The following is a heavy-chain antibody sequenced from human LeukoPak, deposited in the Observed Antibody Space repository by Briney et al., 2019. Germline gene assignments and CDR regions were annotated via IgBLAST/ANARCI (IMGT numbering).Heavy chain of an antibody. CDR2: ISWNSGSI. CDR1: GFTFDDYA. CDR3: AQDWGDY. D-gene: IGHD3-16*01. Sequence: GGSLRLSCAASGFTFDDYAMHWVRQAPGKGLEWVSGISWNSGSIGYAHSVKGRFTISRDNAKNSLYLQMNSLRAEDTALYYCAQDWGDYWGHGTLVTVSS. V-gene: IGHV3-9*01. J-gene: IGHJ4*01.